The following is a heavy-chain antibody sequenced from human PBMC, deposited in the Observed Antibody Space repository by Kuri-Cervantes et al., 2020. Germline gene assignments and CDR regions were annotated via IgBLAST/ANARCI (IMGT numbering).Heavy chain of an antibody. CDR1: GFTFSRYW. J-gene: IGHJ4*02. D-gene: IGHD3-10*01. Sequence: GGSLRLSCAASGFTFSRYWMSWVRQAQGKGLEWVANIKQDGGEKYYVDSVKGRFTNSRDNDKNSLYLQVNSLRAEDTAVYYCAKVRRGRGLGLLWFGEGYYFDYWGQGTLVTVSS. V-gene: IGHV3-7*01. CDR2: IKQDGGEK. CDR3: AKVRRGRGLGLLWFGEGYYFDY.